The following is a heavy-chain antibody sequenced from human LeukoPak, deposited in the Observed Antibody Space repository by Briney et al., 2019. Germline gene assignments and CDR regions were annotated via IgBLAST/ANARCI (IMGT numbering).Heavy chain of an antibody. CDR2: IYYSGST. D-gene: IGHD3-10*01. CDR3: ARVGTIMVRASPWFDP. Sequence: SETLSLTCTVSGGSISSGDYYWSWIRQPPGKGLEWIGYIYYSGSTYYNPSLKSRVTISVDTSKNQFSLKLSSVTAADTAVYYCARVGTIMVRASPWFDPWGQGTLVTVSS. V-gene: IGHV4-30-4*01. CDR1: GGSISSGDYY. J-gene: IGHJ5*02.